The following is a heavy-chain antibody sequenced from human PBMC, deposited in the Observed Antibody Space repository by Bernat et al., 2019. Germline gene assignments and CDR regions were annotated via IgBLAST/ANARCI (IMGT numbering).Heavy chain of an antibody. V-gene: IGHV4-39*01. J-gene: IGHJ4*02. Sequence: QLQLHESGPGLVKPSETLSLTCTVSGGSISSSSYYWGWIRQPPGKGLEWIGSIYYSGSTYYNPSLKSRVTISVDTSKNQFSLKLSSVTAADTAVYYCARHDIYSSSWPPLDYWGQGTLVTVSS. CDR2: IYYSGST. CDR1: GGSISSSSYY. CDR3: ARHDIYSSSWPPLDY. D-gene: IGHD6-13*01.